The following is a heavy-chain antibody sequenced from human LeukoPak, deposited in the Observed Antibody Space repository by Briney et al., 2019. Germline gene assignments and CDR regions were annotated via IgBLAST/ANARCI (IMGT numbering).Heavy chain of an antibody. Sequence: GGSLRLSCAASGFTFSDYWMQWVRHAPGKGLVWVSRISNGGSTTDYADSVKGRFTISRDNAKNTLYLQMNSLRAEDTAVYYCARIEIWGQGTLVTVSS. CDR3: ARIEI. CDR1: GFTFSDYW. CDR2: ISNGGSTT. D-gene: IGHD5-24*01. J-gene: IGHJ4*02. V-gene: IGHV3-74*01.